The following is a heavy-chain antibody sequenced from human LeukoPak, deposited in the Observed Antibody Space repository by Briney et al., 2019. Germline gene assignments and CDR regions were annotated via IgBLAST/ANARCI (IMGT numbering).Heavy chain of an antibody. D-gene: IGHD1-26*01. CDR3: ARDGRYYYAFDI. CDR1: GGSISSSSYY. Sequence: PSDTLSLTCTVSGGSISSSSYYWGWIRQPPGKGLEWIGYIYYSGTTYYNPSLKSRVTISVDTSKNRFSLKLSSLTAADTAVYYCARDGRYYYAFDIWGQGTMVTVSS. J-gene: IGHJ3*02. CDR2: IYYSGTT. V-gene: IGHV4-30-4*07.